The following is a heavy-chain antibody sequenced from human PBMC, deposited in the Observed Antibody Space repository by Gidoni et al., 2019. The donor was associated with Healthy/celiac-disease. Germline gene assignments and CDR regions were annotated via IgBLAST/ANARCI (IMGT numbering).Heavy chain of an antibody. CDR2: TYYRSKWYN. CDR1: GDSVSSNSAA. J-gene: IGHJ4*02. V-gene: IGHV6-1*01. Sequence: QVQLQQSGPGLVKPSQTLSLTCAISGDSVSSNSAAWTWISQSPSRGLEWLGRTYYRSKWYNDYAVSVKSRITINPDTSKNQFSLQLNSVTPEDTAVYYCARDQLDGFDYGDFYYFDYWGQGTLVTVSS. D-gene: IGHD4-17*01. CDR3: ARDQLDGFDYGDFYYFDY.